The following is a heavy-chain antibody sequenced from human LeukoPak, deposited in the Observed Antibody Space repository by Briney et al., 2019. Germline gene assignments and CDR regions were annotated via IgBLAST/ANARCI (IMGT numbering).Heavy chain of an antibody. CDR1: GYTFTGYY. Sequence: ASVKVSCKSSGYTFTGYYMHWVRQAPGQGLERMGRINPNRGGTNYAQKFQGRGTMTSDTSISKAYMELSRLRSDDTDRAYCYREAMIVVGAFDILGQGTMVTVSS. J-gene: IGHJ3*02. V-gene: IGHV1-2*05. CDR3: YREAMIVVGAFDI. D-gene: IGHD3-22*01. CDR2: INPNRGGT.